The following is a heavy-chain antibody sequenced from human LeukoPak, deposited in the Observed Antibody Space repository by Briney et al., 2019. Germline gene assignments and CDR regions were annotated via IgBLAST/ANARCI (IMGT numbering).Heavy chain of an antibody. Sequence: QPGGSLRLSCAASGFSFSNHAMTWVRQAPGKGLEWVSTISGSGDTTYYADSVKGRFTISGDNSKNTLYLQMSSLRAEDTALYYCARRGPNWGFFDYWGRGTLVTVSS. CDR3: ARRGPNWGFFDY. V-gene: IGHV3-23*01. D-gene: IGHD7-27*01. J-gene: IGHJ4*02. CDR1: GFSFSNHA. CDR2: ISGSGDTT.